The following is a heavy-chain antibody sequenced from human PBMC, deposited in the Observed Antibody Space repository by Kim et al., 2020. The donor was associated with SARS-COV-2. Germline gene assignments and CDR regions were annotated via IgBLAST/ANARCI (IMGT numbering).Heavy chain of an antibody. V-gene: IGHV4-39*01. Sequence: SETLSLTCTVSGGSISSSSYYWGWIRQPPGKGLEWIGSIYYSGSTYYNPSLKSRVTISVDTSKNQFSLKLSSVTAADTAVYYCARPMQRGAWFGELWNNYDYYGMDVWGQGTTVTVSS. CDR1: GGSISSSSYY. CDR3: ARPMQRGAWFGELWNNYDYYGMDV. CDR2: IYYSGST. D-gene: IGHD3-10*01. J-gene: IGHJ6*02.